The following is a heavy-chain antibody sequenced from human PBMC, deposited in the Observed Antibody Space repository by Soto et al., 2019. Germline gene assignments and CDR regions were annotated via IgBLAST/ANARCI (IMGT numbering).Heavy chain of an antibody. D-gene: IGHD6-19*01. J-gene: IGHJ1*01. CDR3: AKSAFTLSSGWYNSNPEYFQH. CDR2: ISGSGGST. CDR1: GFTFSSYA. Sequence: PGGSLRLSCAASGFTFSSYAMSWVRQAPGKGLEWVSAISGSGGSTYYADSVKGRFTISRDNSKNTLYLQMNSLRAEDTAVYYCAKSAFTLSSGWYNSNPEYFQHWGQGTLVTVSS. V-gene: IGHV3-23*01.